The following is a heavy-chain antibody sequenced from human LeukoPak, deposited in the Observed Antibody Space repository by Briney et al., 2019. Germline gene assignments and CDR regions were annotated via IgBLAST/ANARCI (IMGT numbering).Heavy chain of an antibody. CDR1: GYSISSGYY. Sequence: PSETLSLTCAVSGYSISSGYYWGWIRQPPGKGLEWIGSIYHRGSTYYNPSLKSRVTIPVDTSKNQFSLKLSSVTAADTAVYYCASYSSSWPSYWGQGTLVTVSS. J-gene: IGHJ4*02. CDR2: IYHRGST. CDR3: ASYSSSWPSY. D-gene: IGHD6-13*01. V-gene: IGHV4-38-2*01.